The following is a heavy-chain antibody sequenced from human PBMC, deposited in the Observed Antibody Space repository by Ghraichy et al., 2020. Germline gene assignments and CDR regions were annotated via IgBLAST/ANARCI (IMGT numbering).Heavy chain of an antibody. V-gene: IGHV3-53*01. CDR3: ARVLDDYVWTGIGMDV. CDR2: IYSGGST. D-gene: IGHD3-16*01. J-gene: IGHJ6*02. Sequence: GGSLRLSCAASGFTVSSNYMSWVRQAPGKGLEWVSVIYSGGSTYYADSVKGRFTISRDNSKNTLYLQMNSLRAEDTAVYYCARVLDDYVWTGIGMDVWGQGTTVTVSS. CDR1: GFTVSSNY.